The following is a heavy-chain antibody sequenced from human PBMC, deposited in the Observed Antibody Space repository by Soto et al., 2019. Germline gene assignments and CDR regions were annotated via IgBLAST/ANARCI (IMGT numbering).Heavy chain of an antibody. CDR1: GGSISSGGYY. CDR3: ARSVSP. CDR2: IYYSGST. Sequence: QVQLQESGPGLVKPSQTLSLTCTVSGGSISSGGYYWSWIRQHPGKVLEWIGYIYYSGSTYYTPSLMGRVTISVDTSKHQLSLKLTSATAADTAVYYCARSVSPWGQGTLVTVSS. V-gene: IGHV4-31*03. J-gene: IGHJ5*02.